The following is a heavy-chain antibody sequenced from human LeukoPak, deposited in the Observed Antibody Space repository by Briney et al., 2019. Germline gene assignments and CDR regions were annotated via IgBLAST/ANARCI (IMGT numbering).Heavy chain of an antibody. Sequence: ASVKVSCKASGYTFTSCYMHWVRQAPGQGLEWMGRINPNSGGTNYAQKFQGRVTMTGDTSISTAYMELSRLRSDDTAVYYCARIPYYYDSSGLPLDYWGQGTLVTVSS. CDR3: ARIPYYYDSSGLPLDY. CDR1: GYTFTSCY. V-gene: IGHV1-2*06. D-gene: IGHD3-22*01. J-gene: IGHJ4*02. CDR2: INPNSGGT.